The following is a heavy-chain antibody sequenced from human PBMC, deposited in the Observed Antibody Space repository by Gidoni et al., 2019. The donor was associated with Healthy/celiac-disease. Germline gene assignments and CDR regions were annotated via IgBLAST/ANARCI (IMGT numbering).Heavy chain of an antibody. J-gene: IGHJ3*02. V-gene: IGHV4-30-4*07. CDR3: ATEIGFGAFDI. Sequence: QVQLQESGPGLVKPSQTLSLTCAVSGGSISSGGYSWSWIRQPPGKGLEWIGYIYYSGSTYYNPSLKSRVTISVDTSKNQFSLKLSSVTAADTAVYYCATEIGFGAFDIWGQGTMVTVSS. CDR2: IYYSGST. CDR1: GGSISSGGYS. D-gene: IGHD3-16*01.